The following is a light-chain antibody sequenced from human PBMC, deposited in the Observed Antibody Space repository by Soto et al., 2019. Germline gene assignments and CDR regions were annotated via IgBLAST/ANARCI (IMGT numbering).Light chain of an antibody. V-gene: IGKV1-5*03. CDR1: QSVGTY. Sequence: DIQMTQSPSTLSASVGDRVTITCRASQSVGTYLAWFQQRPGKAPKGLISKASTLESGAPSRFTGSGSGTEFALTITSLQPEDFATYYCQQYYSYPWTFGQGIKV. CDR3: QQYYSYPWT. CDR2: KAS. J-gene: IGKJ1*01.